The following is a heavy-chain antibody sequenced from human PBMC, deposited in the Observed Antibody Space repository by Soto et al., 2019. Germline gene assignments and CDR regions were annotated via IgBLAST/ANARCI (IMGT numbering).Heavy chain of an antibody. J-gene: IGHJ4*03. CDR1: GASISSNY. CDR2: IYYSGST. D-gene: IGHD3-10*01. Sequence: SETLSLTCTVSGASISSNYWSWIRQSPGKGLEWIGYIYYSGSTNYNPSLKSRVTISIDTSKNQFSLKLNSVTAADTAVYYCARESYYGSGATVVDYWGQGTTVTVSS. CDR3: ARESYYGSGATVVDY. V-gene: IGHV4-59*01.